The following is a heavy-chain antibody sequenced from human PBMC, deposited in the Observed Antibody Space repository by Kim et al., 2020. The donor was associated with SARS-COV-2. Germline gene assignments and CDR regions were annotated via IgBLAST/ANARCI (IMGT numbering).Heavy chain of an antibody. CDR2: INYSGSN. D-gene: IGHD3-3*01. J-gene: IGHJ4*01. V-gene: IGHV4-59*13. Sequence: SETLSLTCTVSGGSISSYYWSWILQPPGRRLEWIGYINYSGSNNYNPSLKSRVTISVDTSKNKFSLKLSSVTAADTAVDYCARGRVVIFGLGTHVDYLG. CDR3: ARGRVVIFGLGTHVDY. CDR1: GGSISSYY.